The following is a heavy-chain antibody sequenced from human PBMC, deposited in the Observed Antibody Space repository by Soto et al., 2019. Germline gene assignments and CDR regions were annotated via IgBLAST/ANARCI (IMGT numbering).Heavy chain of an antibody. V-gene: IGHV1-69*13. J-gene: IGHJ6*02. CDR1: GGTFSSYA. CDR2: IIPIFGTA. Sequence: SVKVSCKASGGTFSSYAISWVRQAPGQGLEWMGGIIPIFGTANYAQKFQGRVTITADESTSTAYMELSSLRSEDTAVYYCAREGAQGDYSYYYSGMDVWGQGTTVTVSS. CDR3: AREGAQGDYSYYYSGMDV. D-gene: IGHD4-17*01.